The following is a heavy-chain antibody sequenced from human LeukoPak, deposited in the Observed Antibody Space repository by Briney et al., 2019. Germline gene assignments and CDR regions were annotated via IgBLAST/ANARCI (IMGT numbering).Heavy chain of an antibody. CDR1: GFTFSSYE. D-gene: IGHD3-10*01. CDR3: AKDSSDPASMVRGVMDY. CDR2: IRYDGSNK. V-gene: IGHV3-30*02. J-gene: IGHJ4*02. Sequence: PGGSLRLSCAASGFTFSSYEMNWVRQAPGKGLEWVAFIRYDGSNKYYADSVKGRFTISRDNSKNTLYLQMNSLRAEDTAVYYCAKDSSDPASMVRGVMDYWGQGTLVTVSS.